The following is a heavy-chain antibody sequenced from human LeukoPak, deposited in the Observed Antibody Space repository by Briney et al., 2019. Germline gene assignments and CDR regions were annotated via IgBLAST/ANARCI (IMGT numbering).Heavy chain of an antibody. CDR3: AKAAAERCASIKCYPFDS. Sequence: GGSLRLSCTASGFIFNSYAMNWVRQAPGKGLEWVASIIGPGGDTYHAGSVRGRFTISRDNSKNTLYLQMSHLRVEDTALYYCAKAAAERCASIKCYPFDSWGQGTLVAVSS. CDR2: IIGPGGDT. D-gene: IGHD1-1*01. V-gene: IGHV3-23*01. CDR1: GFIFNSYA. J-gene: IGHJ4*02.